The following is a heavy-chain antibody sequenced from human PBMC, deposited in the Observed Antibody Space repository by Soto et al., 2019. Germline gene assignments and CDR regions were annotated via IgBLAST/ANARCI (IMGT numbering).Heavy chain of an antibody. V-gene: IGHV4-4*02. CDR2: IYHSGST. CDR3: ARDRRLAMVRGVIIRYNWFDP. CDR1: GGSISSSNW. J-gene: IGHJ5*02. D-gene: IGHD3-10*01. Sequence: SETLSLTCAVFGGSISSSNWWSWVRQPPGKGLEWIGEIYHSGSTNYNPSLKSRVTISVDKSKNQFSLKLSSVTAADTAVYYCARDRRLAMVRGVIIRYNWFDPWGQGTLVTVS.